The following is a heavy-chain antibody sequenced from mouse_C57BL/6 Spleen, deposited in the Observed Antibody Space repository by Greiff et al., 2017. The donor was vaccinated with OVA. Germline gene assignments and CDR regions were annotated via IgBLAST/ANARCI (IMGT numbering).Heavy chain of an antibody. CDR2: IDPSDSET. D-gene: IGHD3-2*02. Sequence: QVHVKQSGAELVRPGSSVKLSCKASGYTFTSYWMHWVKQRPIQGLEWIGNIDPSDSETHYNQKFKDKATLTVDKSSSTAYMQLSSLTSEDSAVYYCAYSGNAMDYWGQGTSVTVSS. CDR1: GYTFTSYW. V-gene: IGHV1-52*01. J-gene: IGHJ4*01. CDR3: AYSGNAMDY.